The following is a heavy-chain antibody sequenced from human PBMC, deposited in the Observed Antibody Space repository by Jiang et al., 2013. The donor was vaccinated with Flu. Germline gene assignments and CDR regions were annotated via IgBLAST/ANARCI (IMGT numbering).Heavy chain of an antibody. CDR1: GGSISSGGYY. CDR2: IYYSGST. CDR3: ARGGRHYGSGSSPGWFDP. V-gene: IGHV4-31*01. D-gene: IGHD3-10*01. Sequence: PGLVKPSQTLSLTCTVSGGSISSGGYYWSWIRQHPGKGLEWIGYIYYSGSTYYNPSLKSLVTISVDTSKNQFSLKLSSVTAADTAVYYCARGGRHYGSGSSPGWFDPWGQGTLVTVSS. J-gene: IGHJ5*02.